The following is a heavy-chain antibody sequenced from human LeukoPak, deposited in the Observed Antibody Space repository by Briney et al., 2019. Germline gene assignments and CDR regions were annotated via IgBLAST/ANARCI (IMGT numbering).Heavy chain of an antibody. Sequence: SVKVSCKASGGTFSSYAISWVRQAPGQGLEWMGRIIPILGIANYAQKFQGRVTITADKSTSTAYMELSSLRSEDTAVYYCARESIGSSHYYFDYWGQGTLVTVSS. CDR2: IIPILGIA. CDR3: ARESIGSSHYYFDY. D-gene: IGHD1-26*01. J-gene: IGHJ4*02. V-gene: IGHV1-69*04. CDR1: GGTFSSYA.